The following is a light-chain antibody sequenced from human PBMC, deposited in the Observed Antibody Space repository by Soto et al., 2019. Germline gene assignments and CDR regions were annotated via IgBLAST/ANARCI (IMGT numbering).Light chain of an antibody. J-gene: IGKJ2*01. CDR3: QHYHNLPPT. CDR1: QDITNH. Sequence: DIQMTQSPSSLSASVGDRVTITCQASQDITNHLNWYQQKPGKAPKLLLHDASNLETGVPSRFSGSGSWTDFTFTISSLQPEDIATYYCQHYHNLPPTFGQGTKLEIK. V-gene: IGKV1-33*01. CDR2: DAS.